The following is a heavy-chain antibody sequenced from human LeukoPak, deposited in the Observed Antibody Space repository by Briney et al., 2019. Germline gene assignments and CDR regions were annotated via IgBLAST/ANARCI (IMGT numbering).Heavy chain of an antibody. CDR2: IYSGGST. CDR1: GFTVSSNY. CDR3: ARGMGYDSSGYFFYFDY. D-gene: IGHD3-22*01. Sequence: PGGSLRLSCAASGFTVSSNYMSWVRQAPGKGLEWVSVIYSGGSTYYADSVKGRFTISRDNSKNTLYLQMNSLRAEDTAVYYCARGMGYDSSGYFFYFDYWGQGTLVTVSS. J-gene: IGHJ4*02. V-gene: IGHV3-53*01.